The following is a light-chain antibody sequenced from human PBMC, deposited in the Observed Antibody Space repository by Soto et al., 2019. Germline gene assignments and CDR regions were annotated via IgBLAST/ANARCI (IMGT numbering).Light chain of an antibody. J-gene: IGKJ5*01. CDR2: GAS. CDR1: QRVSSN. CDR3: QQYNNWLAIT. V-gene: IGKV3D-15*01. Sequence: EIVMTQAPATLSVSPGERATLSCRAGQRVSSNLAWYQQTPGQAPRLLFYGASTRATGIPARFSGSGSGTEFLITISSLQSAAFAVYYCQQYNNWLAITFGQGTLLELK.